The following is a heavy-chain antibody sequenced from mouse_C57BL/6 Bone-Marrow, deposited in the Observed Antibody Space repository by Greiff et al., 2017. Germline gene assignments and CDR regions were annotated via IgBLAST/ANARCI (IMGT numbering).Heavy chain of an antibody. Sequence: EVQLQQSGPELVKPGASVKISCKASGYTFTDYYMNWVKQSHGKSLEWIGDINPNNGGTSYNQKFKGKATLTVDKSSSTAYMELRSLTSEDSAVYYCARIRGTGSSYAMDYWGQGTSVTVSS. CDR3: ARIRGTGSSYAMDY. CDR1: GYTFTDYY. V-gene: IGHV1-26*01. CDR2: INPNNGGT. J-gene: IGHJ4*01. D-gene: IGHD1-1*01.